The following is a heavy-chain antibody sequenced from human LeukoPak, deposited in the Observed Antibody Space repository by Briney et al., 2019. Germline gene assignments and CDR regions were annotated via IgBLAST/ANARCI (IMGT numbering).Heavy chain of an antibody. CDR1: GYSFTSYW. D-gene: IGHD3-22*01. J-gene: IGHJ4*02. Sequence: GESLKISCKGSGYSFTSYWIGWVRQMPGKGLEWMGIIYPGDSDTRYSPSFQGQATISADKSISTAYLQWSSLKASDTAMYYCARATYYYDSSGYYHYFDYWGQGTLVTVSS. CDR3: ARATYYYDSSGYYHYFDY. V-gene: IGHV5-51*01. CDR2: IYPGDSDT.